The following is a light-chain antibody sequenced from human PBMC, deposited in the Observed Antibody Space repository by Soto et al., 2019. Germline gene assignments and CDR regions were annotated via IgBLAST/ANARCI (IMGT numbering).Light chain of an antibody. CDR1: QIVNNNY. Sequence: EIVLTHSPGTLSLSPGERATLSCRASQIVNNNYLAWYQQKPGQAPRLVMYGASSRATGIPERFSASGSGTDFTLTISRLEPQDFAVYYCQQYASAPLTFGLGTKVEIK. CDR3: QQYASAPLT. V-gene: IGKV3-20*01. CDR2: GAS. J-gene: IGKJ1*01.